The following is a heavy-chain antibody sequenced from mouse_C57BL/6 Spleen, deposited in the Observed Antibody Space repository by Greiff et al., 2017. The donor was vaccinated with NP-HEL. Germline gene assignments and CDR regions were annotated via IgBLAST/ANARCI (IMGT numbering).Heavy chain of an antibody. CDR1: GYTFTSYW. J-gene: IGHJ1*03. Sequence: QVQLQQPGAELVKPGASVKVSCKASGYTFTSYWMHWVKQRPGQGLEWIGRIHPSDSDTNYNQKFKGKATLTVDKSSSTAYMQLSSLTSEDSAVYYCAIGHLIYYYGSGDFDVWGTGTTVTVSS. CDR3: AIGHLIYYYGSGDFDV. CDR2: IHPSDSDT. V-gene: IGHV1-74*01. D-gene: IGHD1-1*01.